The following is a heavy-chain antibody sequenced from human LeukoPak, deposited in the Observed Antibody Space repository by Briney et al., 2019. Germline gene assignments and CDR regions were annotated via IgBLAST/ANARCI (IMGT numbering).Heavy chain of an antibody. Sequence: PSETLSLTCTVSGGSISSSSYYWGWIRQPPGKGLEWIGSIYYSGSTYYNPSLKSRVTISVDTSKNQFSLKLSSVTAADTAVYYCARGRVYYDSSGYYETGGLRWGQGTLVTVSS. CDR1: GGSISSSSYY. CDR3: ARGRVYYDSSGYYETGGLR. V-gene: IGHV4-39*07. D-gene: IGHD3-22*01. CDR2: IYYSGST. J-gene: IGHJ4*02.